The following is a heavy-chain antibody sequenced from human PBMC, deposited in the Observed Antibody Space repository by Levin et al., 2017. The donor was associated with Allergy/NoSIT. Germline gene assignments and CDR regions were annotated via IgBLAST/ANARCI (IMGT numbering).Heavy chain of an antibody. CDR2: IKSKTDGGTT. D-gene: IGHD3-10*01. J-gene: IGHJ6*02. CDR3: TTGPTLNYYGSGKCDSCYYYYGMDV. V-gene: IGHV3-15*01. CDR1: GFTFSNAW. Sequence: PGESLKISCAASGFTFSNAWMSWVRQAPGKGLEWVGRIKSKTDGGTTDYAAPVKGRFTISRDDSKNTLYLQMNSLKTEDTAVYYCTTGPTLNYYGSGKCDSCYYYYGMDVWGQGTTVTVSS.